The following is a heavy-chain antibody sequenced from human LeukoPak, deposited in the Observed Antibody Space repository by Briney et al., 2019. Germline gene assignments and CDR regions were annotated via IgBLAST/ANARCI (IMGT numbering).Heavy chain of an antibody. CDR3: ARQYSGSPGD. J-gene: IGHJ4*02. Sequence: GGSLRISCAASGFTFSSYWMPWVRQAPGKGLVWVSRINSDGSSTSYADSVKGRFTISRDNAKNTLYLQMNGLRVEDTAVYYCARQYSGSPGDWGQGTLVTVSS. CDR1: GFTFSSYW. V-gene: IGHV3-74*01. D-gene: IGHD1-26*01. CDR2: INSDGSST.